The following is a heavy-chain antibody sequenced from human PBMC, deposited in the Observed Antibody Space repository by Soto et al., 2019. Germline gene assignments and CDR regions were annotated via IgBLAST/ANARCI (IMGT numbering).Heavy chain of an antibody. V-gene: IGHV3-74*01. CDR3: ARGSDHFDY. J-gene: IGHJ4*02. Sequence: GGSLRLSCAASGFTFSPFWMHWVRQVPGKGPVWVSRINSDGNSTSYADSVKGRFTISRDNAKNTLYLQMNSLRAEDTAVYYCARGSDHFDYWGQGTLVTVSS. CDR1: GFTFSPFW. D-gene: IGHD2-21*02. CDR2: INSDGNST.